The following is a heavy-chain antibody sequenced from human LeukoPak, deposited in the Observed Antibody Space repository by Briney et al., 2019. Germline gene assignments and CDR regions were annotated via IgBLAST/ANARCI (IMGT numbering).Heavy chain of an antibody. Sequence: PGGSLRLSCAASGFTFSTTDMHWVRQAPGKGLEWVAYIHNDGNHIYYGDSVKGRFTISRDNSKNTLYLQMNSLRVEDTALYYCVREAYYGPESDVKDAFEMWGQGTMVTVSS. CDR1: GFTFSTTD. CDR2: IHNDGNHI. V-gene: IGHV3-30*02. D-gene: IGHD3-10*01. J-gene: IGHJ3*02. CDR3: VREAYYGPESDVKDAFEM.